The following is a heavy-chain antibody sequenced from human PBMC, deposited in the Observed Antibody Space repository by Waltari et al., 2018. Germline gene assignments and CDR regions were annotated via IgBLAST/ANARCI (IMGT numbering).Heavy chain of an antibody. CDR2: IIPIFVTA. Sequence: QVQLVQSGAEVKKPGSSVKVSCKASGGTFSSYAISWVRQAPGQGLEWMGWIIPIFVTANYAEKFQGRDTITTDESTRTAYMELSSLRSEDTAVYYCAGAYCGGDCYSGAEYFQHWGQGTLVTVSS. CDR3: AGAYCGGDCYSGAEYFQH. V-gene: IGHV1-69*05. J-gene: IGHJ1*01. D-gene: IGHD2-21*01. CDR1: GGTFSSYA.